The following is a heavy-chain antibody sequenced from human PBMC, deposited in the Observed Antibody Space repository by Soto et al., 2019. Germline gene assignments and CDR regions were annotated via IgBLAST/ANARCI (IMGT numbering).Heavy chain of an antibody. CDR3: AKDRPSIGAADYYYYGMDV. J-gene: IGHJ6*02. Sequence: GVSLRLSCAASAFTVSSNYMSWDRPAPGKGLEWVSANSGSGGSTYYADSVKGRFIISRDNSKNTLYLQMNSLSAEDTAVYYCAKDRPSIGAADYYYYGMDVWGQGTTVTDFS. V-gene: IGHV3-23*01. CDR2: NSGSGGST. D-gene: IGHD6-13*01. CDR1: AFTVSSNY.